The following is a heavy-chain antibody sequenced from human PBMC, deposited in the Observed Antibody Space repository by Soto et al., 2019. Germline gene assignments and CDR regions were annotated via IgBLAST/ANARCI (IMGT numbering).Heavy chain of an antibody. J-gene: IGHJ4*02. Sequence: GASVKVSCKASGYTFTSYGISWVRQAPGQGLEWMGIIYPGDSDTRYSPSFQGQVTISADKSISTAYLQWSSLKASDTAMYYCASQIEYSSSSGFDYWGQRTLVTVSS. V-gene: IGHV5-51*01. D-gene: IGHD6-6*01. CDR3: ASQIEYSSSSGFDY. CDR2: IYPGDSDT. CDR1: GYTFTSYG.